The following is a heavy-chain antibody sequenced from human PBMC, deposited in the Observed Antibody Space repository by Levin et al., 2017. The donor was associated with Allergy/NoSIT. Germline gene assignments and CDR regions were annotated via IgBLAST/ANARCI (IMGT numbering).Heavy chain of an antibody. Sequence: GGSLRLSCAASGFTFSSYAMHWVRQAPGKGLEYVSAISSNGGSTYYANSVKGRFTISRDNSKNTLYLQMGSLRAEDMAVYYCARDFGYCSGGSCYPSYFFDYWGQGTLVTVSS. CDR1: GFTFSSYA. D-gene: IGHD2-15*01. CDR3: ARDFGYCSGGSCYPSYFFDY. J-gene: IGHJ4*02. CDR2: ISSNGGST. V-gene: IGHV3-64*01.